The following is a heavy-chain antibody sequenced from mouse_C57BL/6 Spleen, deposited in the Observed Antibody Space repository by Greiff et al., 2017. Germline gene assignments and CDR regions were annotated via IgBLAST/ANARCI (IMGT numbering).Heavy chain of an antibody. CDR1: GYTFTSYW. CDR3: ARKGGYDMDD. CDR2: IYPSGSET. J-gene: IGHJ4*01. V-gene: IGHV1-61*01. Sequence: VQLQQPGAELVRPGSSVKLSCKASGYTFTSYWMDWVKQRPGQGLEWIGNIYPSGSETHYNQKFKDKATLTVDKSSRSAYMQLSSLEAEDSAVYDRARKGGYDMDDWGQGTSVTVSS.